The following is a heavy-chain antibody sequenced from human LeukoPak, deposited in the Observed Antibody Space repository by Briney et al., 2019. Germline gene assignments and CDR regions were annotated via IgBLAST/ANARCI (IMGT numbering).Heavy chain of an antibody. CDR1: GFTFSSYE. V-gene: IGHV3-48*03. CDR3: AKDLIMGYCSGGSCEG. D-gene: IGHD2-15*01. Sequence: PGGSLRLPCAASGFTFSSYEMNWVRQAPGKGLEWVSYISSSGSTIYYADSVKGRFTISRDNSKNTLYLQMNSLRAEDTAVYYCAKDLIMGYCSGGSCEGRGQGTLVTVSS. J-gene: IGHJ4*02. CDR2: ISSSGSTI.